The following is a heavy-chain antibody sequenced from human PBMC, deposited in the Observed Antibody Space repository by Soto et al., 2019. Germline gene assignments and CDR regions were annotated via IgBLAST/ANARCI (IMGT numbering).Heavy chain of an antibody. CDR1: GNTSTSDD. J-gene: IGHJ4*02. V-gene: IGHV1-18*01. Sequence: QIQLVQSGAEVKKSGASVKVSCKASGNTSTSDDVSWVRRAPGQGLEWMGWISTYKGNTNFAQKFQGGVTLTTDTSTSTAYMELTSLTSDDTAVYFCARDDYNRGRFDVWGQGTLVSVSS. D-gene: IGHD4-4*01. CDR3: ARDDYNRGRFDV. CDR2: ISTYKGNT.